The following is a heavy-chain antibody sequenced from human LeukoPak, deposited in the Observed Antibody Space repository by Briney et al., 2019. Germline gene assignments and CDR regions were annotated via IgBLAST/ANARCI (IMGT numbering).Heavy chain of an antibody. J-gene: IGHJ6*03. CDR2: INHSGST. D-gene: IGHD1-26*01. Sequence: SETLSLTCAVYGGSFSGYYWSWIRQPPGKGLEWIGEINHSGSTNYNPSLKSRVTISVDTSKNQFSLKLSSVTAADTAVYYCVRGTQIVGAPYYMDVWGKGTTVTVSS. CDR1: GGSFSGYY. CDR3: VRGTQIVGAPYYMDV. V-gene: IGHV4-34*01.